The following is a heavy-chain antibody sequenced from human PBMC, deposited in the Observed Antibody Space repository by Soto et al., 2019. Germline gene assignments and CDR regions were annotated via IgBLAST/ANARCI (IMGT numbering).Heavy chain of an antibody. CDR3: ASSGGLVGREECYYGMDI. D-gene: IGHD3-3*01. J-gene: IGHJ6*02. Sequence: PGESLKISCKGSGYSFTSYWISWVRQMPGKGLEWMGRIDPSDSYTNYSPSFQGHVTISADKSISTAYLQWSSLKASDTAMYYCASSGGLVGREECYYGMDIWCQGTTVTVSS. CDR2: IDPSDSYT. CDR1: GYSFTSYW. V-gene: IGHV5-10-1*01.